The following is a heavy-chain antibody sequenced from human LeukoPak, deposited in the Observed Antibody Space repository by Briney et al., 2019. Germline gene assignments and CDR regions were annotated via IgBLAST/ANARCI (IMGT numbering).Heavy chain of an antibody. D-gene: IGHD3-22*01. CDR2: IIPTMHRT. CDR3: TRASYYDSSGYNY. V-gene: IGHV1-69*05. J-gene: IGHJ4*02. CDR1: AATFSSYA. Sequence: SVKVSCKASAATFSSYAISWVRHAPGQGLEWMARIIPTMHRTTYAETLQARAKLPTDESRSTAYMELSTLRSKDTPVYYCTRASYYDSSGYNYWGQGTLVTVPS.